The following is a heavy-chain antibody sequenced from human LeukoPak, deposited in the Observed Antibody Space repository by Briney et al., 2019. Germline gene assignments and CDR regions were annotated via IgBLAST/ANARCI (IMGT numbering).Heavy chain of an antibody. D-gene: IGHD2-15*01. J-gene: IGHJ6*03. Sequence: PSETLSLTCTASGGSISSYYWSWIRQPAGKGLKWIGHIYTSGSTNYNPSLKSRVTMSVDTSKNQFSLKLSSVTAADTAVYYCARVRCSGGSCPYYYYYYYMDVWGKGTTVTVSS. CDR2: IYTSGST. CDR3: ARVRCSGGSCPYYYYYYYMDV. V-gene: IGHV4-4*07. CDR1: GGSISSYY.